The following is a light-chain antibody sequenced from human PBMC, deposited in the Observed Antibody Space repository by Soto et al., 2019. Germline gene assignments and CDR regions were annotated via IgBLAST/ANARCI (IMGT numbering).Light chain of an antibody. Sequence: EIVLTQSPGTLSLSPGKRATLSCGASQSVTSNYLAWYQQKPGQAPRLLIFGASIRVTGIPDRFIGSGSGTHFTLTISRLEPEDFAVYYCQHYVTSLTTFGQGTKVDIK. J-gene: IGKJ1*01. CDR2: GAS. CDR1: QSVTSNY. CDR3: QHYVTSLTT. V-gene: IGKV3-20*01.